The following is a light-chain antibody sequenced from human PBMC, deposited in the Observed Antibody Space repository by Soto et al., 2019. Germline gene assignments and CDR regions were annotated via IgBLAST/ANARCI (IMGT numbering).Light chain of an antibody. Sequence: EIVMTQSPAPLSLSPGERATLSCRASQGVSRHLAWYQQKPGQAPRLLIYAASTRAAGVPARFSGSGSGTEFTRTISSLQSEDFTVYYCQQYHQWPLTFGGGTKVEI. V-gene: IGKV3D-15*01. J-gene: IGKJ4*01. CDR3: QQYHQWPLT. CDR1: QGVSRH. CDR2: AAS.